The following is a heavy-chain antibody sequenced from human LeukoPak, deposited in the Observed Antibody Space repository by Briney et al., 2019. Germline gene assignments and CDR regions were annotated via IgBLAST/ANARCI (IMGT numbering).Heavy chain of an antibody. CDR2: INPYSGAT. Sequence: GASVKVSCKASGYTFTSYYIHWVREAPGQGLEWMGWINPYSGATNSAQKFQGRVTMTRDTPITTAYMQLSRLTSDDTAVYYCARNSPYYSYMDVWGKGTTVTVSS. D-gene: IGHD3-16*01. V-gene: IGHV1-2*02. CDR3: ARNSPYYSYMDV. CDR1: GYTFTSYY. J-gene: IGHJ6*03.